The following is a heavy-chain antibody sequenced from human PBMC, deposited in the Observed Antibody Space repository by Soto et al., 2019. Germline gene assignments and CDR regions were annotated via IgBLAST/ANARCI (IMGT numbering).Heavy chain of an antibody. CDR1: GFTFSSYS. V-gene: IGHV3-21*01. CDR2: ISSSSSYI. CDR3: ARVKEGYANYYYYGMGV. D-gene: IGHD2-2*01. J-gene: IGHJ6*02. Sequence: GGSLRLSCAASGFTFSSYSMNWVRQAPGKGLEWVSSISSSSSYIYYADSVKGRFTISRDNAKNSLYLQMNSLRAEDTAVYYCARVKEGYANYYYYGMGVWGQGTTVTVSS.